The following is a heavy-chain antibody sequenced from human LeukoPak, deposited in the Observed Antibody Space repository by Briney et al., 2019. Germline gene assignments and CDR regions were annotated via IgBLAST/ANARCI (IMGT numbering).Heavy chain of an antibody. V-gene: IGHV1-2*02. CDR1: GYTFTGYC. D-gene: IGHD6-19*01. Sequence: ASVTVSCKASGYTFTGYCMHRVRQAPGQGLGWMGWINPKSGGTNYAQKFQGRVTMTRDTSISTTYMELSRLRSDDTAVYYCARDLGISGWYAPPLGYFDYWGQGTLVTVSS. CDR2: INPKSGGT. J-gene: IGHJ4*02. CDR3: ARDLGISGWYAPPLGYFDY.